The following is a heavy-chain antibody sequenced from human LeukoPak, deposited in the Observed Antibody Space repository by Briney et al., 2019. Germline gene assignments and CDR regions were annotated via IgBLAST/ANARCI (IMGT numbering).Heavy chain of an antibody. CDR3: AKAPVTSCRGAYCYPFDS. Sequence: GGSLRLSCAASGFTLSTYAMSWVRQTPGKGLEWVAATSSSDAGTYHADSVRGRFTISRDNSKNTLYLQMNSLRAEDAAVYFCAKAPVTSCRGAYCYPFDSWGQGTLATVSS. J-gene: IGHJ4*02. CDR1: GFTLSTYA. CDR2: TSSSDAGT. V-gene: IGHV3-23*01. D-gene: IGHD2-21*01.